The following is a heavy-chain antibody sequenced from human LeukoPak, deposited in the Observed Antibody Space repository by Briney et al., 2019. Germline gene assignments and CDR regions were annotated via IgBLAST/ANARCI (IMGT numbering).Heavy chain of an antibody. CDR1: GFTFSSYG. D-gene: IGHD6-19*01. J-gene: IGHJ4*02. CDR3: AKASWVSSTDAVR. V-gene: IGHV3-33*06. Sequence: GGSLRLSCAASGFTFSSYGMHWVRQAPGKGLEWVAVIWYDGSNKYYADSVKGRFSISRDNSKNTLHLQMNSLRVEDTAIYYCAKASWVSSTDAVRWGQGTLVTVSS. CDR2: IWYDGSNK.